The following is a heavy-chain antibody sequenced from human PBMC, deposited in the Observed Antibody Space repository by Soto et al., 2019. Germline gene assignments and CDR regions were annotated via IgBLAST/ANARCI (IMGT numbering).Heavy chain of an antibody. D-gene: IGHD3-10*01. Sequence: GGSLRLSCAASGFTFSSYSMNWVRQAPGKGLEWVSGISSNGDSTSYADSVKGRFTISRDNDKNMVYLQMSSLRAEDTAVYYCVKSWGTMVRGAWFDPWGQRALVPVSS. CDR2: ISSNGDST. J-gene: IGHJ5*02. CDR3: VKSWGTMVRGAWFDP. V-gene: IGHV3-64D*06. CDR1: GFTFSSYS.